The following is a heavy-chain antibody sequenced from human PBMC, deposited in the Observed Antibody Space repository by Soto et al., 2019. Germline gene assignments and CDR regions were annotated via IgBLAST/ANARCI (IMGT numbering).Heavy chain of an antibody. J-gene: IGHJ4*02. CDR1: GFTFNMYS. V-gene: IGHV3-33*07. CDR3: ARDGRDYGAGSYPVDY. Sequence: GSLRLSCAASGFTFNMYSMNWVRQAPGKGLEWVALIWYDGKIKDYADSMKGRFTISRDNSKNTLYLEMNSLRVEDTAVYYCARDGRDYGAGSYPVDYWGQGTQVTVSS. D-gene: IGHD3-10*01. CDR2: IWYDGKIK.